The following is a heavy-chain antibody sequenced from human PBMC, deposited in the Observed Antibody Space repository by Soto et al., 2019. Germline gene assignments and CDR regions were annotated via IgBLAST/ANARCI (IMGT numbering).Heavy chain of an antibody. J-gene: IGHJ4*02. CDR2: INPNSGGT. CDR3: ARGIGGYCGGDCYSSPFDY. D-gene: IGHD2-21*02. Sequence: QVQLVQSGAEVKKPGASVKVSCKASGYTFTGYYMHWVRQAPGQGLEWMGWINPNSGGTNYAQKFQGWVTMTRDTSISTAYMELSRLGSDDTAVYYCARGIGGYCGGDCYSSPFDYWGQGTLVTVSS. V-gene: IGHV1-2*04. CDR1: GYTFTGYY.